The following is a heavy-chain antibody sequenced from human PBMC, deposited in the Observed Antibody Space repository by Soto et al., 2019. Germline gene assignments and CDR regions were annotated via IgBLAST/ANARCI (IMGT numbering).Heavy chain of an antibody. CDR3: ARVCDSSGYYYGY. J-gene: IGHJ4*02. Sequence: QVQLVQSGAEVKKPGSSVKVSCKASGGTFSSYAISWVRQAPGQGLEWMGGIIPIFGTANYAQKFQGRVTXTXAXXTTTAYMELGSLRSEDTAVYYCARVCDSSGYYYGYWGQGTLVTVSS. V-gene: IGHV1-69*05. D-gene: IGHD3-22*01. CDR1: GGTFSSYA. CDR2: IIPIFGTA.